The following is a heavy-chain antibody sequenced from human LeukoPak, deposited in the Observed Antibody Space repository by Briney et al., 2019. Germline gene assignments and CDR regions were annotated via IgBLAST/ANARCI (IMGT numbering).Heavy chain of an antibody. CDR3: ARVPARQLGEYYFDY. J-gene: IGHJ4*02. V-gene: IGHV3-21*01. CDR2: ISSSSSYI. CDR1: GFTFSSYS. D-gene: IGHD6-6*01. Sequence: GGSLRLSCAASGFTFSSYSVNWVRQAPGKGLEWVSSISSSSSYIYYADSVKGRFTISRDNAKNSLYLQMNSLRAEDTAVYYCARVPARQLGEYYFDYWGQGTLVTVSS.